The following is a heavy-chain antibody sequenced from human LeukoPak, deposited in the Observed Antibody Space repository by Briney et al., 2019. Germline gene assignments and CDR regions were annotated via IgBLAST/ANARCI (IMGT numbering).Heavy chain of an antibody. J-gene: IGHJ4*02. CDR3: TRSAYDYVWGSPDY. CDR2: IRSKANSYAT. CDR1: GFTFSGSA. V-gene: IGHV3-73*01. Sequence: GGSLRLSCAASGFTFSGSAMHWVRQASGKGLEWVGRIRSKANSYATAYAASVKGRFTISRDDSKSTAYLQMNSLKTEDTAVYYCTRSAYDYVWGSPDYWGQGTLVTVSS. D-gene: IGHD3-16*01.